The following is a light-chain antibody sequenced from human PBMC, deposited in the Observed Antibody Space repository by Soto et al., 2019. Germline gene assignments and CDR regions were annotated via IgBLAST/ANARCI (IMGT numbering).Light chain of an antibody. Sequence: QSALTQPASVSGSPGQSITISCTGTSSDVGGYNYVSWYQQHPGKAPKLMIYEVSNRPSGVSNRFSGSKSGNTASLTISGLHAADEADYYCSSYTTSSTLWVFGGGTKLTVL. CDR2: EVS. V-gene: IGLV2-14*01. CDR1: SSDVGGYNY. J-gene: IGLJ3*02. CDR3: SSYTTSSTLWV.